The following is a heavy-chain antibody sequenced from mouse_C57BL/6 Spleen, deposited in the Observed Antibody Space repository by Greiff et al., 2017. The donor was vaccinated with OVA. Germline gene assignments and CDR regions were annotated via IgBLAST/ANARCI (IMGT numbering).Heavy chain of an antibody. CDR3: ARDGNYGSSRYFDY. D-gene: IGHD1-1*01. J-gene: IGHJ2*01. Sequence: QVQLQQPGAELVMPGASVKLSCKASGYTFTSYWMHWVKQRPGQGLEWIGEIDPSDSYTNYNQKFKGKSTLTVDKSSSTAYMQLSSLTSEDSAVYYCARDGNYGSSRYFDYWGQGTTLTVSS. V-gene: IGHV1-69*01. CDR1: GYTFTSYW. CDR2: IDPSDSYT.